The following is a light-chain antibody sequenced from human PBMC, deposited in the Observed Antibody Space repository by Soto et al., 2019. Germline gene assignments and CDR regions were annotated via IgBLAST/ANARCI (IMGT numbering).Light chain of an antibody. Sequence: DIQMTQSPSSVSASVGDRVTITCRASQGIVRWLAWYQQKPGKAPNLLIYAASSLQSGVPSRFNASGFGTEFTLTISSLQPEDFATYYCQPAASFPLTFGGGTKVEL. CDR1: QGIVRW. V-gene: IGKV1D-12*01. CDR3: QPAASFPLT. CDR2: AAS. J-gene: IGKJ4*01.